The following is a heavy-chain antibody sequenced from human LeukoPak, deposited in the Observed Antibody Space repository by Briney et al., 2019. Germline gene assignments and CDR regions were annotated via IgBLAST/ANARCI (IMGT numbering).Heavy chain of an antibody. CDR3: AKARGVSYGTYYFDY. V-gene: IGHV3-23*01. D-gene: IGHD1-1*01. CDR2: ISGSGGDT. CDR1: GFTFSSYS. J-gene: IGHJ4*02. Sequence: GGSLRLSCAASGFTFSSYSMNWVRQDPGKGLERDPISGSGGDTYYAASVKGRLTISRDTSKNALYQQRNRLRPEETDVYYCAKARGVSYGTYYFDYWGQGSLVTVSS.